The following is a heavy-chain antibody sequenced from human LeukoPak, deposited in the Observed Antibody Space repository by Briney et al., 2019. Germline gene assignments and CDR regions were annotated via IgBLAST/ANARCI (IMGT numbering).Heavy chain of an antibody. J-gene: IGHJ5*02. CDR1: GSTVSSNY. CDR2: IYSGGST. Sequence: HAGGSLRLSCAASGSTVSSNYMSWVRQAPGKGLEWVSVIYSGGSTYYADSVKGRFSISRDNSKNTLYLQMNSLRAEDTAVYYCARAAGTLGWFDPWGQGTLVTVSS. D-gene: IGHD6-13*01. V-gene: IGHV3-53*01. CDR3: ARAAGTLGWFDP.